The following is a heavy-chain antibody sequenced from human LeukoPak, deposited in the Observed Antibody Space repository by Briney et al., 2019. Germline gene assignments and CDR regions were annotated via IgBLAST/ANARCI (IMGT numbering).Heavy chain of an antibody. D-gene: IGHD1-7*01. J-gene: IGHJ6*03. CDR2: IWFDGSNK. CDR3: AKDRNYHIYYMDV. V-gene: IGHV3-33*03. Sequence: GRSLRLSCAASGFTFSTYGMHWVRQAPGKGLEWVAVIWFDGSNKFYADSVKGRFTISRDNAKNSLYLQMNSLRAEDTALYYCAKDRNYHIYYMDVWGKGTTVTVSS. CDR1: GFTFSTYG.